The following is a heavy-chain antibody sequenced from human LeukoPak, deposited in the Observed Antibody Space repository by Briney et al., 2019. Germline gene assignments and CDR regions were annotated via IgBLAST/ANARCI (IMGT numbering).Heavy chain of an antibody. V-gene: IGHV4-59*08. Sequence: PSETLSLTCAVYGGSFSGYYWSWIRQPPGKGLEWIGYIYYSGSTNYNPSLKSRVTISVDTSKNQFSLKLSSVTAADTAVYYCARTASQRSGWYPDYWGQGTLVTVSS. CDR2: IYYSGST. CDR1: GGSFSGYY. CDR3: ARTASQRSGWYPDY. J-gene: IGHJ4*02. D-gene: IGHD6-19*01.